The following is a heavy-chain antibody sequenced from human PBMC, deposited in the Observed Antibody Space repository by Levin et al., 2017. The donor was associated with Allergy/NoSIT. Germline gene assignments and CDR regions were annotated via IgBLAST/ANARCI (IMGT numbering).Heavy chain of an antibody. CDR2: IGSRNAYI. CDR1: GFTFSSYA. J-gene: IGHJ4*02. CDR3: ARDMETFDFWSASEY. V-gene: IGHV3-21*01. D-gene: IGHD3-3*01. Sequence: GGSLRLSCAASGFTFSSYAMNWVRQAPGKGLEWVSSIGSRNAYIYYADSARGRFTISRDNAKNSLYLQLNSLRAEDTAVYYCARDMETFDFWSASEYWGQGTLVTVSS.